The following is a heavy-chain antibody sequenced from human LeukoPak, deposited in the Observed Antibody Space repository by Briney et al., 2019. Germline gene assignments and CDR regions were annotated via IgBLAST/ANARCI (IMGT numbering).Heavy chain of an antibody. CDR3: SGILDYGSGSYDSMT. CDR2: NYHSGST. J-gene: IGHJ4*02. V-gene: IGHV4-30-2*01. D-gene: IGHD3-10*01. CDR1: GGSISSGGYS. Sequence: PSETLSLTCAVSGGSISSGGYSWNWIRQPVGKGLEWIGCNYHSGSTYYNPSLKSRVTISVDRSKNQLSLKMSSVTAADTAVYYCSGILDYGSGSYDSMTWGQGTLVTVSS.